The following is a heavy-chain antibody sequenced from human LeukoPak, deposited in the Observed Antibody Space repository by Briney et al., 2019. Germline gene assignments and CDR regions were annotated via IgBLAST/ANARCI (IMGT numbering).Heavy chain of an antibody. Sequence: GGSLRLSCAASGFTVSSNYMSWVRQAPGKGLEWVSVIYSGGSTYYADSVKGRFAISRDNSKNTLYLQMNSVRAEDTAVYYCARALGDSSGYYDYWGQGTLVTVSS. CDR2: IYSGGST. CDR3: ARALGDSSGYYDY. V-gene: IGHV3-66*01. J-gene: IGHJ4*02. CDR1: GFTVSSNY. D-gene: IGHD3-22*01.